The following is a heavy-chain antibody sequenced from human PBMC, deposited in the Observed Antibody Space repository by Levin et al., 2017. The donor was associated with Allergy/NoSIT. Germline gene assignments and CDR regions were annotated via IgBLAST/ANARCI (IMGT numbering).Heavy chain of an antibody. CDR1: GFSLSTSGVG. CDR3: AHSLSGWGTPYYYYGMDV. Sequence: SGPTLVKPPQTLTLTCTFSGFSLSTSGVGVGWIRQPPGKALEWLALIYWNDDKRYSPSLKSRLTITKDTSKNQVVLTMTNMDPVDTATYYCAHSLSGWGTPYYYYGMDVWGQGTTVTVSS. V-gene: IGHV2-5*01. D-gene: IGHD6-19*01. J-gene: IGHJ6*02. CDR2: IYWNDDK.